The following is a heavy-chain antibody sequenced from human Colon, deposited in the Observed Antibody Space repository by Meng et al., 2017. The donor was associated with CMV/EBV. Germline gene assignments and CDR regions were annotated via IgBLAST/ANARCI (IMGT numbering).Heavy chain of an antibody. V-gene: IGHV3-30*02. CDR3: AISRVDTAAYFDY. CDR2: IRYDGSNK. D-gene: IGHD5-18*01. J-gene: IGHJ4*02. CDR1: GFTFSSYG. Sequence: GGSLRLSCAASGFTFSSYGMHWVRQAPGKGLEWVAFIRYDGSNKYYADSVKGRFTISRDNSKNTLYLQMNSLRAEDTAVYYCAISRVDTAAYFDYWGQRTLVTVSS.